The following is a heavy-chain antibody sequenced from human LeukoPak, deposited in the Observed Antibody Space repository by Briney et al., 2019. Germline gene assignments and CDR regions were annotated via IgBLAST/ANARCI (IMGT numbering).Heavy chain of an antibody. CDR1: GFTSSSYE. V-gene: IGHV3-48*03. CDR2: ISSSGSTI. CDR3: ARRYCSSTSCLFDY. J-gene: IGHJ4*02. D-gene: IGHD2-2*01. Sequence: PGGSLRLSCAAPGFTSSSYEMNWVRQAPGKGLEWVSYISSSGSTIYYADSVKGRFTISRDNAKNSLYLQMNSLRAEDTAVYYCARRYCSSTSCLFDYWGQGTLVTVSS.